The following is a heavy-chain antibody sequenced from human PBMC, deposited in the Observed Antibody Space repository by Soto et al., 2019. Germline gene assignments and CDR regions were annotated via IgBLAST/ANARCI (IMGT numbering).Heavy chain of an antibody. J-gene: IGHJ6*02. V-gene: IGHV3-30-3*01. CDR2: ISYDGSNK. CDR3: ARVDIYGMDV. CDR1: GFTFSSYA. Sequence: QVQLVESGGGVVQPGRSLRLSCAASGFTFSSYAMHWVRQAPGKGLEWVAVISYDGSNKYYADSVKGRFTISRDNSKNTLYLQMNSLRAEDTALSYCARVDIYGMDVWGQGTTVTVSS.